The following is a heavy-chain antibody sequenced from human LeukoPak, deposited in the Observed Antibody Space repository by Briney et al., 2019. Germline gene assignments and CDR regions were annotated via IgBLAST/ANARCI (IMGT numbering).Heavy chain of an antibody. CDR3: AKDFGLGYYDFWSGYDLGYFDY. CDR1: GFTFSSYA. CDR2: ISGSGGST. Sequence: PGGSLRLSCAASGFTFSSYAMSWVRQAPGKGLEWVSAISGSGGSTYYADSAKGRFTISRDNSKNTLYLQMNSLRAEDTAVYYCAKDFGLGYYDFWSGYDLGYFDYWGQGTLVTVSS. J-gene: IGHJ4*02. D-gene: IGHD3-3*01. V-gene: IGHV3-23*01.